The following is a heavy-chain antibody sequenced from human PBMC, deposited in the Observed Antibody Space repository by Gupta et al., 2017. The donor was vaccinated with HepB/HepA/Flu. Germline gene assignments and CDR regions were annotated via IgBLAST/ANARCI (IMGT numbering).Heavy chain of an antibody. CDR3: ARAGAQYYYDSSGYYFDY. CDR1: GGSISSGGYY. V-gene: IGHV4-31*03. D-gene: IGHD3-22*01. Sequence: QVQLQESGPGLVKPSQTLSLTCTVSGGSISSGGYYWSWIRQHPGKGLEWIGYIYYSGSTYYNPSLKSRVTISVDTSKNQFSLKLSSVTAADTAVYYCARAGAQYYYDSSGYYFDYWGQGTLVTVSS. CDR2: IYYSGST. J-gene: IGHJ4*02.